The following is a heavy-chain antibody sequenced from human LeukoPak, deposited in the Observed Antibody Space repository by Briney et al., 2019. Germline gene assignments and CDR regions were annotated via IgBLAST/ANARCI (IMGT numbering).Heavy chain of an antibody. CDR1: GGSLSSYY. D-gene: IGHD5-12*01. CDR3: ARQWGANGYGYFDY. CDR2: IYYSGST. J-gene: IGHJ4*02. Sequence: SETLSFTCTVSGGSLSSYYWSWIRQPPGKGLEWIGYIYYSGSTNYNPSLKSRVTISLDTSKSQFSLKLRSVNAADTAVYYCARQWGANGYGYFDYWGQGTLVTVSS. V-gene: IGHV4-59*08.